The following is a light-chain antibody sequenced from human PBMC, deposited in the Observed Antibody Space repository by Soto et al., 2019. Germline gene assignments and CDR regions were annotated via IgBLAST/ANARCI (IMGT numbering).Light chain of an antibody. V-gene: IGKV1-5*01. CDR1: QSISNR. Sequence: DIQMTQSPSTLSASVGDRVTITCRASQSISNRLAWYQQKPGKAPKLLIYDASSLESGVPSRFSGRGSGTEFTLTISSLQPDDFATYYCQQYNSYPLTFGEGTKVDIK. J-gene: IGKJ4*01. CDR2: DAS. CDR3: QQYNSYPLT.